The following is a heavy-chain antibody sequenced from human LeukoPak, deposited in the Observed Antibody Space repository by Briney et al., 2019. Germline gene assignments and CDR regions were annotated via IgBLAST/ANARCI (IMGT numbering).Heavy chain of an antibody. CDR2: INPNSGGT. CDR3: ARAQNYHDRSGYSDDTFDV. D-gene: IGHD3-22*01. CDR1: GYTFTGYY. V-gene: IGHV1-2*02. Sequence: ASVKVSCKASGYTFTGYYMHWVRQAPGQGLEWMGWINPNSGGTNYAQKFQGRVTMTRDTSINTAFVELRRLRSDDTATYYCARAQNYHDRSGYSDDTFDVWGHGTVITVSS. J-gene: IGHJ3*01.